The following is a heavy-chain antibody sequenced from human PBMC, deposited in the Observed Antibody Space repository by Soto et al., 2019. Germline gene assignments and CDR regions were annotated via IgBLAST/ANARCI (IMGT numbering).Heavy chain of an antibody. J-gene: IGHJ4*02. CDR3: AKEAIVVVTSGEFVY. Sequence: EVQLLESGGGLVQPGGSLRLSCAASGFTFSSYAMSWVRQAPGKGLEWVSGISGSGDSTHYADSVKGRFTISRDNSKNTLYLQMNSLRAEDTAVYYCAKEAIVVVTSGEFVYWGQGTLVTVSS. V-gene: IGHV3-23*01. CDR1: GFTFSSYA. D-gene: IGHD2-21*02. CDR2: ISGSGDST.